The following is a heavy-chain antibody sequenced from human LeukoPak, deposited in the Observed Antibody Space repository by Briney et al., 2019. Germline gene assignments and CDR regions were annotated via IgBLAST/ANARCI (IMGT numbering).Heavy chain of an antibody. D-gene: IGHD3-10*01. J-gene: IGHJ6*03. CDR1: GFTFDDYA. Sequence: AGGSLRLSCAASGFTFDDYAMHWVRQAPGKGLEWVSGISWNSGSIGYADSVKGRFTISRDNAKNSLYLQMSSLRAEDTALYYCAKDQIGGTRKVRGHMDVWGKGTTVTVSS. CDR3: AKDQIGGTRKVRGHMDV. V-gene: IGHV3-9*01. CDR2: ISWNSGSI.